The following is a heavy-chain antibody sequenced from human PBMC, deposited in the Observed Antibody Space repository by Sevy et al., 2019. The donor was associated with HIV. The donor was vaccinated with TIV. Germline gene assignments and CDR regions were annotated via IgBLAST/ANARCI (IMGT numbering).Heavy chain of an antibody. J-gene: IGHJ6*02. D-gene: IGHD2-2*01. V-gene: IGHV3-23*01. CDR2: IDGKGRST. Sequence: GGSLRLSCAASGFTFSSYAMSWVRQAPGKGLEWVSAIDGKGRSTHYADSVKGRFTISRANSKNTLYLQMNSLRAEDTAVYYCAKTVNSGGGVVPAANYYYYGMDVWGQGTTVTVSS. CDR3: AKTVNSGGGVVPAANYYYYGMDV. CDR1: GFTFSSYA.